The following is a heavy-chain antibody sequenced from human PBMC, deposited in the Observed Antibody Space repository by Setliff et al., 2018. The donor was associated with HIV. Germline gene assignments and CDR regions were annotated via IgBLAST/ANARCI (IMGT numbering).Heavy chain of an antibody. CDR3: ARGEGWPYYFDY. D-gene: IGHD3-16*01. V-gene: IGHV4-61*02. CDR1: GDSIISGSYY. Sequence: NPSETLSLTCIVTGDSIISGSYYWSWIRQPAGKGLEWIGRIYTSGSTNYNPSLKSRVTISVDTSKNQFSLKLSSVTAADTAVYYCARGEGWPYYFDYWGQGTLVTVSS. CDR2: IYTSGST. J-gene: IGHJ4*02.